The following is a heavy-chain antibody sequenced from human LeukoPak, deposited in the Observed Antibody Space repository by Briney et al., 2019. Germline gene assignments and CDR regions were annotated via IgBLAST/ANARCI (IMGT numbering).Heavy chain of an antibody. D-gene: IGHD3-10*01. CDR1: GGSISSSNYY. J-gene: IGHJ4*02. CDR3: ARDARALRGVIYYFDY. Sequence: SETLSLTCTVSGGSISSSNYYWGWVRQPPGRGLEWIGYIYYRGSTNYNPSLKSRVTISVDTSKNQFSLNLSSVTAADTAVYYCARDARALRGVIYYFDYWGQGALVTVSS. V-gene: IGHV4-61*01. CDR2: IYYRGST.